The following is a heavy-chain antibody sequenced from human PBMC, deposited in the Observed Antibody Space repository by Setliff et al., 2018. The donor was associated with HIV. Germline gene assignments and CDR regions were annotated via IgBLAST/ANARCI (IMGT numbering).Heavy chain of an antibody. V-gene: IGHV1-69*13. CDR1: GGTLNTYG. CDR3: ARGANILIRTDYYYHMDV. Sequence: SVKVSCKASGGTLNTYGISWVRQAPGQGLEWMGGIIPMFGIEKYAQKFQGRVKITADESTTTAYMELSSLRSEDTALYYCARGANILIRTDYYYHMDVWG. J-gene: IGHJ6*03. CDR2: IIPMFGIE. D-gene: IGHD3-16*01.